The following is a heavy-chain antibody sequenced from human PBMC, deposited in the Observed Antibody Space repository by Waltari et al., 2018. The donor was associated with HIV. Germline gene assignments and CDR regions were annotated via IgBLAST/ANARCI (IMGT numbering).Heavy chain of an antibody. CDR1: GDSVSSSNW. Sequence: QVQLQESGPGLVKPSGTLSLTCAVSGDSVSSSNWCNWVRQPPGKGLEWIGEIYHSGGTNYNPYLKSRVTISVDKSKNQFSLNMSSMTAADTAVYYCARGGGIVVKMYADDAFDIWGQGTMVTVSS. D-gene: IGHD2-2*01. CDR2: IYHSGGT. V-gene: IGHV4-4*02. J-gene: IGHJ3*02. CDR3: ARGGGIVVKMYADDAFDI.